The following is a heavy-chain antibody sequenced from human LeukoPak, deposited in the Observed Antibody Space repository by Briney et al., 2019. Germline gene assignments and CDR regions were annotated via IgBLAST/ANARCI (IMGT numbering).Heavy chain of an antibody. Sequence: ASVKVSCKASGGTFSSYAISWVRQAPGQGLEWMGGIIPIFGTANYAQKFQGRVTITADESTSTAYMELSSLRSEDTAVYYCARHDAYYYGSGSYPFDYWGQGTLVTVSS. CDR3: ARHDAYYYGSGSYPFDY. J-gene: IGHJ4*02. CDR1: GGTFSSYA. D-gene: IGHD3-10*01. V-gene: IGHV1-69*01. CDR2: IIPIFGTA.